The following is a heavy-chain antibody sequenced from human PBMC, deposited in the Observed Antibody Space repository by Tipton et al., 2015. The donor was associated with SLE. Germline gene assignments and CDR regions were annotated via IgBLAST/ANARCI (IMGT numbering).Heavy chain of an antibody. CDR2: IYYSGST. J-gene: IGHJ6*03. CDR3: ARAGVTIFGVVEAGYYYMDV. V-gene: IGHV4-34*01. D-gene: IGHD3-3*01. Sequence: TLSLTCAVYGGSFSGYYWSWIRQPPGKGLEWIGSIYYSGSTYYNPSLKSRVTISVDTSKNQFSLKLSSVTAADTAVYYCARAGVTIFGVVEAGYYYMDVWGKGTTVTVSS. CDR1: GGSFSGYY.